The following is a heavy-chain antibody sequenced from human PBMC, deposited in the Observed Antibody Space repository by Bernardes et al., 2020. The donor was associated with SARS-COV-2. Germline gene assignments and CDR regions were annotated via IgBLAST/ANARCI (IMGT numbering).Heavy chain of an antibody. V-gene: IGHV3-30*18. Sequence: RGSLRLSCAASGFTFNNFGMHWVPQAPGKGLEWVAVISYDGSKKYYREFLEGRFTIYKDSSKNTVYLQLNNLRAEDTAVYYCAKVQAILWIRPHQSGMDVWGQGTTVTVSS. CDR3: AKVQAILWIRPHQSGMDV. D-gene: IGHD5-18*01. J-gene: IGHJ6*02. CDR1: GFTFNNFG. CDR2: ISYDGSKK.